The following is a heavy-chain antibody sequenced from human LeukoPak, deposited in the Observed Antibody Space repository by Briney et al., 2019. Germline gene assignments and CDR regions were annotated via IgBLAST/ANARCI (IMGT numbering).Heavy chain of an antibody. CDR3: ARGSGYSYGYMWFDP. D-gene: IGHD5-18*01. V-gene: IGHV1-8*03. CDR1: GYTFTSYD. Sequence: ASVKVSCKASGYTFTSYDINWVRQATGQGLEWMGWMNPNSGNTGYAQKFQGRVTITRNTSISTAYMELSSLRSEDTAVYYCARGSGYSYGYMWFDPWGQGTLVTVSS. J-gene: IGHJ5*02. CDR2: MNPNSGNT.